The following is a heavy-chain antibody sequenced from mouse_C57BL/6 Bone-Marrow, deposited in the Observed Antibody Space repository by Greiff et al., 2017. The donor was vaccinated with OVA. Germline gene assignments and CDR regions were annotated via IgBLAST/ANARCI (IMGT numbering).Heavy chain of an antibody. CDR1: GYTFTDYN. D-gene: IGHD1-1*01. Sequence: EVQLQQSGPELVKPGASVKIPCKASGYTFTDYNMDWVKQSHGKSLEWIGDINPNNGGTIYNQKFKGKATLTVDKSSSTAYMELRSLTSEDTAVYYCSYGSSPGWYFDVWGTGTTVTVSS. CDR2: INPNNGGT. J-gene: IGHJ1*03. CDR3: SYGSSPGWYFDV. V-gene: IGHV1-18*01.